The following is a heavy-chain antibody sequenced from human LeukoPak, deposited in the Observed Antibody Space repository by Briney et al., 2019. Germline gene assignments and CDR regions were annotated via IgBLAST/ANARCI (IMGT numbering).Heavy chain of an antibody. Sequence: PSETLSLTCAVYGGSFSGYYWSWIRQLPGKGLEWIGEINHSGSTNYNPSLKSRVTISVDTSKNQFSLKLSSVTAADTAVYYCASGPSGSYDYWGQGTLVTVSS. CDR2: INHSGST. J-gene: IGHJ4*02. CDR1: GGSFSGYY. V-gene: IGHV4-34*01. CDR3: ASGPSGSYDY. D-gene: IGHD1-26*01.